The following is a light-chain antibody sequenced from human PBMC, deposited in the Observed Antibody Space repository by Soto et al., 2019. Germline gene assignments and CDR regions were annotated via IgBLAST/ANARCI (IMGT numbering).Light chain of an antibody. CDR3: LQLNTYPWT. Sequence: EIQMTQSPSYMSTSVCDRITITCGASQVIKNDLGWYQQKPGKAPKRLIYAASTLQSGVPSRFSGSGSGTEFTLTISSLQPEDVATYYCLQLNTYPWTFGQGTKVDIK. CDR2: AAS. V-gene: IGKV1-17*01. CDR1: QVIKND. J-gene: IGKJ1*01.